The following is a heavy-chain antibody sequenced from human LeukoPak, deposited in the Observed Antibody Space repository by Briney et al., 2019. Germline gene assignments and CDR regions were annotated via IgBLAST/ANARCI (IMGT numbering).Heavy chain of an antibody. Sequence: ASVKVSCKASGYTFTSYGISWVRQAPGQGLEWMGWISAYNGNTNYAQKLQGRVTMTTDTSTSTAYMELRSLRSDDTAVYYCARSTGYGSGSPDFDYWGQGTLVTVSS. CDR1: GYTFTSYG. D-gene: IGHD3-10*01. V-gene: IGHV1-18*01. CDR2: ISAYNGNT. CDR3: ARSTGYGSGSPDFDY. J-gene: IGHJ4*02.